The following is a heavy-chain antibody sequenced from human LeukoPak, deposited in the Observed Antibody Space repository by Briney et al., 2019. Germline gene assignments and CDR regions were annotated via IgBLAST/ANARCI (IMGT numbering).Heavy chain of an antibody. CDR3: ARVPGIAAAGSLAYNAFDI. D-gene: IGHD6-13*01. CDR2: IYYSGST. J-gene: IGHJ3*02. CDR1: GGSISSTSYY. V-gene: IGHV4-39*07. Sequence: SETLSLTCTVSGGSISSTSYYWGWIRQPPGKGLEWIASIYYSGSTYDNPSLKSRVTVSVDTSKNQFSLKLSSVTAADTAVYYCARVPGIAAAGSLAYNAFDIWGQGTMVTVSS.